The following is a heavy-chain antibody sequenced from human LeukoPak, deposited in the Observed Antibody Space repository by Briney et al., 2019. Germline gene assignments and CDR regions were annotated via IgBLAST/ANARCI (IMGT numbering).Heavy chain of an antibody. CDR2: INPNSGGT. Sequence: ASVKVSCKASGYTFTGYYMHWVRQAPGQGLEWMGWINPNSGGTNYAQKFQGRVTMTRDTSISTAYMELSRLRSDDTAVYYCARDKDSSGYYNCFDPWGQGTLVTVSS. J-gene: IGHJ5*02. D-gene: IGHD3-22*01. V-gene: IGHV1-2*02. CDR1: GYTFTGYY. CDR3: ARDKDSSGYYNCFDP.